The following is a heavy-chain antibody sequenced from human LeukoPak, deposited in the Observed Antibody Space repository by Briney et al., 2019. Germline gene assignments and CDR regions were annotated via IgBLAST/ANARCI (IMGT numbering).Heavy chain of an antibody. CDR3: ARGPRGRDGYNLLEVDLDY. J-gene: IGHJ4*02. D-gene: IGHD5-24*01. V-gene: IGHV4-34*01. CDR1: GGAIGSDGYY. Sequence: SETLSLTCSVSGGAIGSDGYYWSWIRQPPGKGLEWIGEINHSGSTNYNPSLKSRVTISVDTSKNQFSLKLSSVTAAGTAVYYCARGPRGRDGYNLLEVDLDYWGQGTLVTVSS. CDR2: INHSGST.